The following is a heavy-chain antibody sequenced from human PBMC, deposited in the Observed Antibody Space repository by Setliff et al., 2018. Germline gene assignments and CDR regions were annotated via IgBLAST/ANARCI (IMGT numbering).Heavy chain of an antibody. CDR2: IYYTGST. Sequence: SETLSLTCTVSGVSISSHYWSWVRQPPGRGLECIGDIYYTGSTKYNPSLWSRLTMSIDTSKKQFSLRLTSVSAADTAVYYCARLRKSTPHWYFDLWGRGTLVTVSS. J-gene: IGHJ2*01. CDR3: ARLRKSTPHWYFDL. V-gene: IGHV4-59*11. CDR1: GVSISSHY.